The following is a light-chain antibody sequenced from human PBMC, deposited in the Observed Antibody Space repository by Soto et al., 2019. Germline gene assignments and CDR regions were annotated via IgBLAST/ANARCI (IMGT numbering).Light chain of an antibody. CDR3: QQYNSYYS. CDR2: DAS. Sequence: DIQMTQSPSTLSASVGDTVIITCRASQSISAWVAWYQQKPGKAPKLLMNDASSLESGVPSRFSGSGSGTEFTLTISSLQPDDLGTYYCQQYNSYYSFGQGTKVDIK. J-gene: IGKJ2*03. CDR1: QSISAW. V-gene: IGKV1-5*01.